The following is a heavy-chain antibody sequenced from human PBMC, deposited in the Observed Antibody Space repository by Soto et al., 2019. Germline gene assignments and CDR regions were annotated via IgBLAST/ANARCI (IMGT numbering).Heavy chain of an antibody. D-gene: IGHD3-3*01. V-gene: IGHV1-69*06. CDR2: IVPMFGTS. J-gene: IGHJ4*02. CDR1: GGTSTRYA. Sequence: QERLVQSGAEVRKPGSSVKVSCKVTGGTSTRYAINWVRHAPGQGLEWLGGIVPMFGTSKYAQKFQGRVPITADTSTNIAYMELRSLRSEDTAVYSCNRGSEYDFWSGYLWGQGTLVSVSS. CDR3: NRGSEYDFWSGYL.